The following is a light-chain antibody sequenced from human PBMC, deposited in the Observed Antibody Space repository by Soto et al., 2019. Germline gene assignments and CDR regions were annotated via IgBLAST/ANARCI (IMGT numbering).Light chain of an antibody. CDR3: QQYTDWPLT. CDR1: QSVTSNY. CDR2: GIS. Sequence: EVVMTQSPATPSVSPGERATLSCRASQSVTSNYLAWYQQKPGQAPRLLIYGISTRATGVPDRFSGSGSGTDFTLTISRLEPEDFAVYYCQQYTDWPLTFGQGTKVDNK. V-gene: IGKV3-20*01. J-gene: IGKJ1*01.